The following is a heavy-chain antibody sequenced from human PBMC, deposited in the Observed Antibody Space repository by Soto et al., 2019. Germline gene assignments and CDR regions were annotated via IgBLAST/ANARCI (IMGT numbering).Heavy chain of an antibody. CDR2: IYHSGST. J-gene: IGHJ6*02. V-gene: IGHV4-38-2*02. CDR1: GYSISSGYY. CDR3: AREEYGIVVPLNGMDV. Sequence: SDTLSLTCAVSGYSISSGYYWGWIRQPPGKGLEWIGSIYHSGSTYYNPSLKSRVTISVDTSKNQFSLKLSSVTAADTAVYYCAREEYGIVVPLNGMDVWGQGTTVTVSS. D-gene: IGHD3-22*01.